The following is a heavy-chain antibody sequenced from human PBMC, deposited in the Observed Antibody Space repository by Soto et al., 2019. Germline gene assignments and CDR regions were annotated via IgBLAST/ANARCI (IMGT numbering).Heavy chain of an antibody. J-gene: IGHJ4*02. CDR3: ARAERAYYYDSSGYYSPFDY. Sequence: EVQLVESGGGLVQPGGSLRLSCAASGFTFSSYAMHWVRQAPGKGLEYVSAISSNGGSTYYANSVKGRFTISRDNSKNALYLQMGSLRAEDMAVYDCARAERAYYYDSSGYYSPFDYWGQGTLVTVSS. CDR1: GFTFSSYA. D-gene: IGHD3-22*01. CDR2: ISSNGGST. V-gene: IGHV3-64*01.